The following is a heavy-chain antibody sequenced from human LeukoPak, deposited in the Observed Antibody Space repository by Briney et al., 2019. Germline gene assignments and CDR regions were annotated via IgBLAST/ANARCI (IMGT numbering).Heavy chain of an antibody. Sequence: GGSLRLSCAASGFTFSSYAMSWVRQAPGKGLEWVSAISGSGGSTYYADSVKGRFTIYRDNSKDTLYLQMNSLGAADTAVYYCAKDGGGYCNNSSCWGQGTLVTVSS. CDR1: GFTFSSYA. CDR3: AKDGGGYCNNSSC. CDR2: ISGSGGST. J-gene: IGHJ4*02. V-gene: IGHV3-23*01. D-gene: IGHD2-2*01.